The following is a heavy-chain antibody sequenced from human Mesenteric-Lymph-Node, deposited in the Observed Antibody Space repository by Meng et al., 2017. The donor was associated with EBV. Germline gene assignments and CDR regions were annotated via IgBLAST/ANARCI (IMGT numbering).Heavy chain of an antibody. J-gene: IGHJ5*02. V-gene: IGHV4-34*01. CDR2: VNHGGTT. CDR1: GSSFSDYY. CDR3: ATIGTFASNIDP. Sequence: QVRLQKSGAVLLSPVETLSLTIAVYGSSFSDYYWTWIRQPPGKGLEWIGEVNHGGTTIYNPSLESRITISVDTSKNQFSLKLTSVTAADTAVYYCATIGTFASNIDPWGQGTLVTVSS. D-gene: IGHD3-16*01.